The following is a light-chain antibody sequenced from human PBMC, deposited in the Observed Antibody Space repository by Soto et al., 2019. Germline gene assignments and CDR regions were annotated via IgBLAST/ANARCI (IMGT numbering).Light chain of an antibody. CDR2: DAS. CDR3: QQPSNWPPWT. Sequence: EIVLTQSPATLSLSPGERATLSCRASQSVSSYLAWYQQKPGQAPRLLIYDASNRATGIPARFSGSGSGTDFTLTISSLEPEDFAVYYCQQPSNWPPWTCGQGTKV. CDR1: QSVSSY. J-gene: IGKJ1*01. V-gene: IGKV3-11*01.